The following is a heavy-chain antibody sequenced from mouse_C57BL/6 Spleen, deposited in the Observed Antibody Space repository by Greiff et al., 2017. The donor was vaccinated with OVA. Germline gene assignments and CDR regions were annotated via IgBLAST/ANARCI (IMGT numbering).Heavy chain of an antibody. CDR3: ARSAVVSYYFDD. V-gene: IGHV1-26*01. D-gene: IGHD1-1*01. CDR1: GYTFTDYY. J-gene: IGHJ2*01. Sequence: EVQLQQSGPELVKPGASVKISCKASGYTFTDYYMNWVKQSHGKSLEWIGDINPNNGGTSYNQKFKGKATLTVDKSSSTAYMELRSLTSEDSAVYYCARSAVVSYYFDDWGQGTTLTVSS. CDR2: INPNNGGT.